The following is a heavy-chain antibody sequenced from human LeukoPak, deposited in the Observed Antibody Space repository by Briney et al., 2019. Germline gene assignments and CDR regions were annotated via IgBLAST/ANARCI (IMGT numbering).Heavy chain of an antibody. V-gene: IGHV4-39*07. CDR2: IYYSGST. J-gene: IGHJ5*02. D-gene: IGHD1-1*01. CDR1: GGSISSSSYY. CDR3: AREVQLERVNWFDP. Sequence: SETLSLTCTVSGGSISSSSYYWGWIRQPPGKGLEWIGSIYYSGSTYYNPSLKSRVIVSVDTSKNQFSLKLSSVTAADTAVSYCAREVQLERVNWFDPWGQGTLVTVSS.